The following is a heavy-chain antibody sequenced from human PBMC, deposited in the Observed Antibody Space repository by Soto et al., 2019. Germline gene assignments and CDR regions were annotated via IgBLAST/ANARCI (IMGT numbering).Heavy chain of an antibody. Sequence: GASVKVSCKASGYTFTSYYMHWVRQAPGQGLEWIGIINPSGGSTSYAQKFQGRVTMTRDTSTSTVYMELSSLRSEDTAVYYCAREGIVVERREGLHYYYYYGMDVWGQGTTVTVSS. D-gene: IGHD3-22*01. J-gene: IGHJ6*02. CDR2: INPSGGST. CDR3: AREGIVVERREGLHYYYYYGMDV. CDR1: GYTFTSYY. V-gene: IGHV1-46*01.